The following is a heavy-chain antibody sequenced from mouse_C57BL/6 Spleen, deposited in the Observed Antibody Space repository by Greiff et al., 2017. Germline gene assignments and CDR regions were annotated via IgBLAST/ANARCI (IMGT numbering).Heavy chain of an antibody. D-gene: IGHD1-1*01. CDR1: GYTFTDYN. V-gene: IGHV1-18*01. Sequence: VQLQQSGPELVKPGASVKIPCKASGYTFTDYNMDWVKQSHGKSLEWIGDINPNNGGTIYNQKFKGKATLTVDKSSSTAYMELRSLTSEDTAVYYCAREGAPITTVVSYYAMDYWGQGTSVTVSS. CDR2: INPNNGGT. CDR3: AREGAPITTVVSYYAMDY. J-gene: IGHJ4*01.